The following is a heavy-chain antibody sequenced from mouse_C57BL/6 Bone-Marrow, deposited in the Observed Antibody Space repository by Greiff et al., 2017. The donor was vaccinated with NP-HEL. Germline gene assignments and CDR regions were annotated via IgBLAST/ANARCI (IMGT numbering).Heavy chain of an antibody. D-gene: IGHD1-1*01. J-gene: IGHJ3*01. V-gene: IGHV1-50*01. CDR1: GYTFTSYW. Sequence: QVQLKQPGAELVKPGASVKLSCKASGYTFTSYWMQWVKQRPGQGLEWIGEIDPSDSYTNYNQKFKGKATLTVDTSSSTAYMQLSSLTSEDSAVYYCASDGSSPWFAYWGQGTLVTVSA. CDR2: IDPSDSYT. CDR3: ASDGSSPWFAY.